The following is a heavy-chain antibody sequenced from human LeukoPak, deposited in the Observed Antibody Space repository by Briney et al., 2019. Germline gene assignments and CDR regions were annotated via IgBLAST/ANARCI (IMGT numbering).Heavy chain of an antibody. J-gene: IGHJ4*02. CDR1: GFTFSSYA. V-gene: IGHV3-30*04. D-gene: IGHD2-2*03. CDR3: AREQPWISIHFDY. CDR2: ISYDGSNK. Sequence: GGSLRLSCAASGFTFSSYAMHWVRQAPGKGLEWVAVISYDGSNKYYADSVKGRFTISRDNSKNTLYLQMNSLRAEDTAVYYCAREQPWISIHFDYWGQGTLVTVSS.